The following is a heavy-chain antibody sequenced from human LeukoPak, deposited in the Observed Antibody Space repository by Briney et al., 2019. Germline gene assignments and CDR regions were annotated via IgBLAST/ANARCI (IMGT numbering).Heavy chain of an antibody. CDR3: ARGVATGGPVDY. D-gene: IGHD5-12*01. J-gene: IGHJ4*02. CDR2: INHSGST. Sequence: SETLSLTCAVYGGSFSGYYWSWIRQPPGKELEWIGEINHSGSTNYNPSLKSRVTISVDTSKNQFSLKLSSVTAADTAVYYCARGVATGGPVDYWGQGTLVTVSS. CDR1: GGSFSGYY. V-gene: IGHV4-34*01.